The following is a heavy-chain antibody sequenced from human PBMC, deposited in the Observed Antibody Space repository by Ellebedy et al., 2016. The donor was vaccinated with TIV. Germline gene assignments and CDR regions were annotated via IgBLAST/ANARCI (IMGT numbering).Heavy chain of an antibody. D-gene: IGHD6-19*01. CDR2: INSDGSTI. CDR1: GFTFSRHW. Sequence: GGSLRLXXAASGFTFSRHWMHWVRQAPGKGLVWVSRINSDGSTINYADSVKGRFTISRDNVKNTLFLQMDGLRDEDTAVYYCARGGSGWSDWGRGTLVTVSS. V-gene: IGHV3-74*01. J-gene: IGHJ4*02. CDR3: ARGGSGWSD.